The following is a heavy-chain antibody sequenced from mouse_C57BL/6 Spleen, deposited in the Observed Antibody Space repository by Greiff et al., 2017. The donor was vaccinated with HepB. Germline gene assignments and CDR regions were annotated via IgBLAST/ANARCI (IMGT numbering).Heavy chain of an antibody. D-gene: IGHD1-1*01. CDR2: ILPESGNT. CDR3: ASGRDMATVGSVDY. Sequence: QVQLQQSGAELMKPGASVKLSCKATGYTFTGYWIEWVKQRPGHGLEWIGEILPESGNTNYNEKFKGKATFTAETSSNTAYMQLSSLTTEASAIYYCASGRDMATVGSVDYWGQGTTLTVSS. CDR1: GYTFTGYW. V-gene: IGHV1-9*01. J-gene: IGHJ2*01.